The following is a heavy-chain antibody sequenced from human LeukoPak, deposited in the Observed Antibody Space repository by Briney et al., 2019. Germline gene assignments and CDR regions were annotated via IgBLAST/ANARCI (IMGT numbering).Heavy chain of an antibody. D-gene: IGHD2-2*01. CDR2: MNPNSGNT. V-gene: IGHV1-8*01. J-gene: IGHJ4*02. CDR1: GYTFSTYG. CDR3: ARAIRNQLLSDH. Sequence: VSVKVSCKASGYTFSTYGVIWVRQATGQGLEWMGWMNPNSGNTGYALKFRGRVTMTGDTSISTAYMELSSLISEDTAVYYCARAIRNQLLSDHWGPGTLVTVSS.